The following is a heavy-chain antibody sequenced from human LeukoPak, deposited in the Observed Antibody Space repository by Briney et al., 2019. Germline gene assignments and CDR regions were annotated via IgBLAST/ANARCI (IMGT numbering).Heavy chain of an antibody. CDR1: GYTFTSYG. Sequence: GASVKVSCKASGYTFTSYGISWVRQAPGQGLEWMGWISAYNGNTNYAQKLQGRVTMTTDTSTSTAYMELRSLRSDDTAVYYCARAVITFGGVIVCFDYWGQGTLVTVSS. CDR2: ISAYNGNT. D-gene: IGHD3-16*02. CDR3: ARAVITFGGVIVCFDY. V-gene: IGHV1-18*01. J-gene: IGHJ4*02.